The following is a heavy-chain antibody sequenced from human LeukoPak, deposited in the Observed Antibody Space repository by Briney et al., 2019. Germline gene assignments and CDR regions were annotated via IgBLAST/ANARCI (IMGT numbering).Heavy chain of an antibody. Sequence: GASVKVSCKASGYTFTSYDISWVRQAAGQGLEWMGWMNPNSGNTGYAQKFKGRVTMTGNTSMNTAYMELSSLRSEDTAVYYCAGGLRDGSGREYFQHWGQGTLVTVSS. CDR3: AGGLRDGSGREYFQH. CDR2: MNPNSGNT. V-gene: IGHV1-8*01. D-gene: IGHD3-22*01. CDR1: GYTFTSYD. J-gene: IGHJ1*01.